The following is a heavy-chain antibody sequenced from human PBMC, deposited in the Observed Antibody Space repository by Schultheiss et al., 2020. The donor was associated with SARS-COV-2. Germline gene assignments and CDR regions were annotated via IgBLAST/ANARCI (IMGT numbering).Heavy chain of an antibody. CDR3: ARVGGGYGDYYFDY. V-gene: IGHV3-23*01. Sequence: GESLKISCAASGFTFSNYAMSWVRQAPGKGLEWVSAISGTGGSTYYADSVKGRFTISRDNSKNTLYLQMNSLRAEDTAVYYCARVGGGYGDYYFDYWGQGTLVTVSS. J-gene: IGHJ4*02. D-gene: IGHD4-17*01. CDR1: GFTFSNYA. CDR2: ISGTGGST.